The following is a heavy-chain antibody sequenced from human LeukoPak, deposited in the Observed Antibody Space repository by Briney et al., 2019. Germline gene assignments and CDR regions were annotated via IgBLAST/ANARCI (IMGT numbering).Heavy chain of an antibody. J-gene: IGHJ3*02. CDR1: RGSITTNN. CDR2: ISYSGTT. Sequence: SETLSLTCTVSRGSITTNNRAWIRQSPGKGLEWIGTISYSGTTDYTPSLESRVNIALVTSKNQVSLRLSSVTAADTAVYFCARGPYSYDSSGAFDIWGQGTMVTVSS. D-gene: IGHD3-22*01. CDR3: ARGPYSYDSSGAFDI. V-gene: IGHV4-39*07.